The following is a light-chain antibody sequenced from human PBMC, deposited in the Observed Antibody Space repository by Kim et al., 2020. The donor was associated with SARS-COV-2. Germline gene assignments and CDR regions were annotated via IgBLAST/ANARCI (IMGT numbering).Light chain of an antibody. CDR2: GKN. J-gene: IGLJ1*01. Sequence: SSELTQDPAVSVALGQTVRITCQGDSLRSYYASWYQQKPGQAPVLVIYGKNNRPSGIPDRFSGSSSGNTASLTITGAQAEDEAGYYCNSRDSSGNHLGVFGTGTKVTVL. CDR3: NSRDSSGNHLGV. CDR1: SLRSYY. V-gene: IGLV3-19*01.